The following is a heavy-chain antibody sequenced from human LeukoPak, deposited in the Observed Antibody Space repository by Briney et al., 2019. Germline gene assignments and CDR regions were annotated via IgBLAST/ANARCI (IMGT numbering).Heavy chain of an antibody. CDR1: GFAFSSFA. Sequence: GGSLRLSCAASGFAFSSFAMTWVRQAPGKGLEWVSTVSCNAGRTYYADFVKGRFTISGDNSKSTLHLQMNSLRAEDTAVYYCAKAVRYCDSSSYYLYFDYWGQGTLVTVSS. CDR3: AKAVRYCDSSSYYLYFDY. CDR2: VSCNAGRT. J-gene: IGHJ4*02. V-gene: IGHV3-23*01. D-gene: IGHD2-2*01.